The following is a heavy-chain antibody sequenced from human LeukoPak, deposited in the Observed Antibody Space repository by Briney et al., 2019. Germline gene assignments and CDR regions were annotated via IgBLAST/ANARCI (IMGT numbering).Heavy chain of an antibody. D-gene: IGHD1-1*01. J-gene: IGHJ4*02. CDR3: ARVAKERVGGVYHFDY. V-gene: IGHV3-13*01. CDR1: GFTFSDYD. CDR2: IGTAGDT. Sequence: PGGSPRLSCAASGFTFSDYDMHWVRQATGKGLEWVSAIGTAGDTYYTGSVKGRFTISRENAKNSLYLQMNSLRAGDTAVYYCARVAKERVGGVYHFDYWGQGTLVTVSS.